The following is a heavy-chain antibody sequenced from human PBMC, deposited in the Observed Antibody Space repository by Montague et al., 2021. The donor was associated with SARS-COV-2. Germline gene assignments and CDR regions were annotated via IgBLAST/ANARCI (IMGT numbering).Heavy chain of an antibody. Sequence: SETLSLTCTVSGGSISSSSYYWGWIRQPPGKGLEWIGSIYYSGSTYYNPSLKSRVTISVDTSKNQFSLKLISVTAADTSVYYCARDSAPSITSFVVVISQMNPRYYCYGMDVWGQGTTVTVSS. D-gene: IGHD3-3*01. CDR1: GGSISSSSYY. CDR3: ARDSAPSITSFVVVISQMNPRYYCYGMDV. V-gene: IGHV4-39*07. J-gene: IGHJ6*02. CDR2: IYYSGST.